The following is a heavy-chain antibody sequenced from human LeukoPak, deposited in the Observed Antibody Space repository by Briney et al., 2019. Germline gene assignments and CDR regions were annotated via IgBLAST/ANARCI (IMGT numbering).Heavy chain of an antibody. CDR2: INHSGST. CDR3: AKDSFGWFDP. Sequence: SETLSLTCAVYGGSFSGYYWSWIRQPPGKGLEWIGEINHSGSTNYNPSLKSRVTISVDTSKNQFSLKLSSVTAADTAVYYCAKDSFGWFDPWGQGTLVTVSS. J-gene: IGHJ5*02. V-gene: IGHV4-34*01. CDR1: GGSFSGYY. D-gene: IGHD2-21*01.